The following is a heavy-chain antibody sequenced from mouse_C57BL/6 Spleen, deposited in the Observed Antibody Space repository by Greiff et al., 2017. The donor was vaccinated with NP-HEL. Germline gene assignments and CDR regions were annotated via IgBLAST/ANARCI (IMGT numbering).Heavy chain of an antibody. J-gene: IGHJ4*01. Sequence: DVKLQESGAELVKPGASVKLSCTASGFNIKDYYMHWVKQRTEQGLEWIGMIDPEDGETKYAPKFQGKATITADTSSNTAYLQLSSLTSEDTAVYYCARSRGREAMDYWGQGTSVTVSS. CDR1: GFNIKDYY. CDR2: IDPEDGET. V-gene: IGHV14-2*01. D-gene: IGHD1-1*01. CDR3: ARSRGREAMDY.